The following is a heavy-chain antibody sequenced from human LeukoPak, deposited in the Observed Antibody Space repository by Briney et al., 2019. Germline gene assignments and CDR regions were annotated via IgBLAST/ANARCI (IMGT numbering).Heavy chain of an antibody. CDR3: AKSFGPVIAAAGTGAD. J-gene: IGHJ4*02. D-gene: IGHD6-13*01. CDR2: ISGSGGST. V-gene: IGHV3-23*01. Sequence: GGSLRLSCAASGFTFSSYAMSWVRQAPGKGLEWVSAISGSGGSTHYADSVKGRFTISRDNSKNTLYLQMNSLRAEDTAVYYCAKSFGPVIAAAGTGADWGQGTLVTVSS. CDR1: GFTFSSYA.